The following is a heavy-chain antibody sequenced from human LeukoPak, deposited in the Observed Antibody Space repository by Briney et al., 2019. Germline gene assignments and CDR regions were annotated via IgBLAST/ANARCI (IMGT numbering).Heavy chain of an antibody. J-gene: IGHJ4*02. Sequence: GGSLRLSCAAPGFTFNNYAMNWVRQAPGKGLEWVSAISGSGGNTYYADSVKGRFTISRDNSKNTLYLQINSLRAEDTAVYYCAKGGNTMVRGLITYWGQGTLVTVSS. CDR1: GFTFNNYA. CDR2: ISGSGGNT. V-gene: IGHV3-23*01. D-gene: IGHD3-10*01. CDR3: AKGGNTMVRGLITY.